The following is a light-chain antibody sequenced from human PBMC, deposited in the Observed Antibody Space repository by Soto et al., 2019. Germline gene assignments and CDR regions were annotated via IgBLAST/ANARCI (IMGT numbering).Light chain of an antibody. V-gene: IGLV1-40*01. J-gene: IGLJ2*01. CDR2: GNS. CDR1: SSNIGAGYD. Sequence: QSALTQPPSVSGAPGQRVTISCTGSSSNIGAGYDVHWYQQLPGTAPKLLIYGNSNRPSGVPDRFSGSKSGTSASLAITGLQAEDEADYYCQSYDGSLRVEVFGGGTKLTVL. CDR3: QSYDGSLRVEV.